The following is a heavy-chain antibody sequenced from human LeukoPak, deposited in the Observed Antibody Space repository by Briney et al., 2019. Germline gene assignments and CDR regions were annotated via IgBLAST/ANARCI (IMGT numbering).Heavy chain of an antibody. CDR3: ASIYLEGIPVTGEGD. CDR1: GFIFRNYW. D-gene: IGHD6-19*01. J-gene: IGHJ4*02. V-gene: IGHV3-7*02. CDR2: INHDGGGK. Sequence: GGSLRLSCVASGFIFRNYWMSWVRQAPGKGLEWVANINHDGGGKHKPDSVKGRFTIAKNTTKNYLYLQMNNLRAEDTAVYYCASIYLEGIPVTGEGDWGQGTLVTVS.